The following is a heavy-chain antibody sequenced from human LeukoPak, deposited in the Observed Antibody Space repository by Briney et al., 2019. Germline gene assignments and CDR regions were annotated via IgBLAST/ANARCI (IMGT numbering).Heavy chain of an antibody. D-gene: IGHD3-10*01. J-gene: IGHJ4*02. CDR2: ISGSGDNT. CDR3: AKDRIDSESYYFIDD. CDR1: GFSFNSHA. Sequence: QPGGSLRLSCAASGFSFNSHAMNWVRQATGKGLERVSGISGSGDNTYYAVSVKGRFTISRDNSRNTLLLQMNSLRAEDTARYYCAKDRIDSESYYFIDDWGQGTLVTVSS. V-gene: IGHV3-23*01.